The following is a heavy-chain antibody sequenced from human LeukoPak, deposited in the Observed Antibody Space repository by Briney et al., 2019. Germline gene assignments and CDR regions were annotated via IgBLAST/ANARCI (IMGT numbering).Heavy chain of an antibody. CDR1: GFTFSSYE. Sequence: PGGSLRLSCAASGFTFSSYEMNWVRQAPGRGLEWVSYISSSGSTIYYADSVKGRFTISRDNAKNSLYLQMNSLRAEDTAVYYCTRQRLGVFDHWGQGALVTVSS. V-gene: IGHV3-48*03. CDR3: TRQRLGVFDH. J-gene: IGHJ4*02. D-gene: IGHD6-25*01. CDR2: ISSSGSTI.